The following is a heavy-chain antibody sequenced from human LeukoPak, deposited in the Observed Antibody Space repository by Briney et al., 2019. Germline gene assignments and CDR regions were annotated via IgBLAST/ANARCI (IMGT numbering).Heavy chain of an antibody. D-gene: IGHD5-12*01. Sequence: GGSLRLSCAASGFTFSNYAMSWVRQAPGKGLEWVSYISSSGSTIYYADSVKGRFTISRDNAKNSLYLQMNSLRAEDTAVYYCARGSLGGYDYFDYWGQGTLVTVSS. CDR2: ISSSGSTI. CDR1: GFTFSNYA. J-gene: IGHJ4*02. V-gene: IGHV3-11*01. CDR3: ARGSLGGYDYFDY.